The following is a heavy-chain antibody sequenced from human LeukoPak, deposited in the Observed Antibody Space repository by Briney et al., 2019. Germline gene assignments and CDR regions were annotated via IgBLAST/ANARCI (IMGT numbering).Heavy chain of an antibody. J-gene: IGHJ3*02. CDR1: GFTFRNYA. CDR3: AKSPYYDILTGPEGDAFDI. CDR2: ISFDGSNI. Sequence: GGSLRLSCGASGFTFRNYAMHWVRQAPGKGLEWVAIISFDGSNIQFGDSVRGRFTISRDNPKNTVFLQMNSLRGDDTAVYYCAKSPYYDILTGPEGDAFDIWGQGTMVTVSS. V-gene: IGHV3-30*18. D-gene: IGHD3-9*01.